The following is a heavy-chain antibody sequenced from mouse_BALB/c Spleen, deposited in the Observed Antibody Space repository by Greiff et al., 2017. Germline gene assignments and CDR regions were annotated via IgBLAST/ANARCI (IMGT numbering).Heavy chain of an antibody. CDR3: ARDSSGYVGGAMDY. V-gene: IGHV2-9*02. J-gene: IGHJ4*01. Sequence: VKLMESGPGLVAPSQSLSITCTVSGFSLTSYGVHWVRQPPGKGLEWLGVIWAGGSTNYNSALMSRLSISKDNSKSQVFLKMNSLQTDDTAMYYCARDSSGYVGGAMDYWGQGTSVTVSS. CDR1: GFSLTSYG. D-gene: IGHD3-1*01. CDR2: IWAGGST.